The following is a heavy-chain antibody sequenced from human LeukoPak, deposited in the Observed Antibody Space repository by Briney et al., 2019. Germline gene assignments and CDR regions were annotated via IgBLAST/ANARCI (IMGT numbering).Heavy chain of an antibody. CDR3: ARGEQWLVPHFDY. V-gene: IGHV4-59*08. CDR1: GDSISSYY. Sequence: SETLSLTCTVSGDSISSYYWSWIRQPPGQGLEWIGYIYYSGSTYYNPSLKSRVTISVDTSKNQFSLKLSSVTAADTAVYYCARGEQWLVPHFDYWGQGTLVTVSS. D-gene: IGHD6-19*01. CDR2: IYYSGST. J-gene: IGHJ4*02.